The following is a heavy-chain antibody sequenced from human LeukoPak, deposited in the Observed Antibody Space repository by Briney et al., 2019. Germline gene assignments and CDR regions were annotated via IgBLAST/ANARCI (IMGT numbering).Heavy chain of an antibody. J-gene: IGHJ4*02. CDR2: IYHSGSI. CDR1: GGSFSGYY. Sequence: SETLSLTCAVYGGSFSGYYWGWIRQPPGKGLEWIGNIYHSGSIYYDASLKSRVTISVDTSKNQFSLNLSSVTAADTAVYYCARAGGYCGRISCPYYFDYWGQGSLVAVSS. V-gene: IGHV4-34*01. CDR3: ARAGGYCGRISCPYYFDY. D-gene: IGHD2-15*01.